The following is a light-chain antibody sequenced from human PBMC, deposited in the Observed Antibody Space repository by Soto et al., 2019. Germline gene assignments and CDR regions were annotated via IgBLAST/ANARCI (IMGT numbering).Light chain of an antibody. J-gene: IGLJ3*02. V-gene: IGLV1-47*01. Sequence: QSVLTQPPSASGTPGQRVTISCSESSSSIGSNYIYWYQQLPGTAPKLLIYRDSQRPSGVPDRFSGSKSGTSASLAISGLRSEVEADYYCAAWDDSLRGWVFGGGSKVTVL. CDR1: SSSIGSNY. CDR3: AAWDDSLRGWV. CDR2: RDS.